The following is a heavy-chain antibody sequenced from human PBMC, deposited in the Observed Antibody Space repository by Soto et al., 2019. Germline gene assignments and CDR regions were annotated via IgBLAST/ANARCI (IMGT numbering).Heavy chain of an antibody. CDR3: ATQFFGVVIKYYFDY. CDR1: GFTFSSYA. D-gene: IGHD3-3*01. CDR2: ISYDGSNK. J-gene: IGHJ4*02. Sequence: QVQLVESGGGVVQPGGSLRLSCAASGFTFSSYAMHWVRQAPGKGLEWVAVISYDGSNKYYADSVKGRFTISRDNSKNKLYLQMNSQKAEDTAVYYCATQFFGVVIKYYFDYWGQGTLVTVSS. V-gene: IGHV3-30-3*01.